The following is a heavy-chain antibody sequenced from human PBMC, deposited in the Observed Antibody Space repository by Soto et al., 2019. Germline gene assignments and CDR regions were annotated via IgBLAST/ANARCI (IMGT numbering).Heavy chain of an antibody. J-gene: IGHJ6*02. CDR2: INHSGST. CDR1: GGSFSGYY. D-gene: IGHD3-10*01. CDR3: ARDRRYGSGRYYYYYGMDV. Sequence: PSETLSLTCAVYGGSFSGYYWSWIRQPPGKGLEWIGEINHSGSTNYNPSLKSRVTISVDTSKNQFSLKLSSVIAADTAVYYCARDRRYGSGRYYYYYGMDVWGQGTTVTVSS. V-gene: IGHV4-34*01.